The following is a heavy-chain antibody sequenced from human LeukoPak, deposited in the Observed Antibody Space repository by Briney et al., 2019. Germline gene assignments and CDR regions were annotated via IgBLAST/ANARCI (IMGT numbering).Heavy chain of an antibody. D-gene: IGHD3-10*01. CDR3: ARWRFGDYGMDV. Sequence: GGSLRLSCAASGFTVSSNYMSWVRQAPGKGLEWVSVIYSDGTTHYADSVKGRFTISRDNSKNTLFLQMNSLRAEDTAVYYCARWRFGDYGMDVWGQGTTVTVSS. J-gene: IGHJ6*02. V-gene: IGHV3-53*01. CDR2: IYSDGTT. CDR1: GFTVSSNY.